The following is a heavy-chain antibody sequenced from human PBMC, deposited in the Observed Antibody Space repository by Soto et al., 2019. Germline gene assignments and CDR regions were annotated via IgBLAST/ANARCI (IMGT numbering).Heavy chain of an antibody. CDR2: INHSGST. J-gene: IGHJ5*02. D-gene: IGHD3-10*01. V-gene: IGHV4-34*01. Sequence: SETLSLTGAVYGGSFSGYYWSWIRQPPGKGLEWIGEINHSGSTNYNPSLKSRVTISVDTSKNQFSLKLSSVTAADTAVYYCARPRRSLYGSGHNWFDPWGQGTLVTVSS. CDR3: ARPRRSLYGSGHNWFDP. CDR1: GGSFSGYY.